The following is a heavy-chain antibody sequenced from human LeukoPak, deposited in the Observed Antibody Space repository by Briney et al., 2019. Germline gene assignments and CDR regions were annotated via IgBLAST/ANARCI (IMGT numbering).Heavy chain of an antibody. D-gene: IGHD5-18*01. V-gene: IGHV1-46*01. Sequence: ASVKVSCKASGYTFTSYYKHWVRQAPGQGLEWMGIINPSGGSTSYAQKFQGRVTMTRDTSTSTVYMELSSLRSEDTAVYYCAIDGILGYSYGELDCWGQGTLVTVSS. CDR1: GYTFTSYY. J-gene: IGHJ4*02. CDR2: INPSGGST. CDR3: AIDGILGYSYGELDC.